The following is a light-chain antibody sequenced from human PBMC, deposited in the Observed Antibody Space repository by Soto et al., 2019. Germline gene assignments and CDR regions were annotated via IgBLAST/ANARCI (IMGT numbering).Light chain of an antibody. V-gene: IGKV3-11*01. CDR3: QQRRIWHCT. CDR2: DAS. Sequence: DIVLTQSPVTLSLSPGERATLSCRASQSVSSYLAWYQQKPGQAPRLLIYDASNRATGIPARFSGSGSGTDFDFTISSLDLESFAVYYCQQRRIWHCTFGGGTELEIK. CDR1: QSVSSY. J-gene: IGKJ4*02.